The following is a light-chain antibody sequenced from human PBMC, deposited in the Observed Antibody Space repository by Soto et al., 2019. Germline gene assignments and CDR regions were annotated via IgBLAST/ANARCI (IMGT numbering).Light chain of an antibody. CDR3: QQYNNWPQT. CDR2: GAS. J-gene: IGKJ1*01. V-gene: IGKV3-15*01. CDR1: QSVSSN. Sequence: EIVMTQSPATLSVSPGERATLSCRASQSVSSNLALYQQKPGQAPRLLIYGASTRATGIPARFSGSGSGTEFTLTISSLQYEDFAVYYCQQYNNWPQTFGQGTKVEIK.